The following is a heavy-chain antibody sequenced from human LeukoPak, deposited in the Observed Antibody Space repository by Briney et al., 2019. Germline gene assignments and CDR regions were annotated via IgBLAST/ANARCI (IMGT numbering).Heavy chain of an antibody. Sequence: GGSLRLSCAASGFPFSTYAMSWVRQAPGKGLEWVSVISGSGGDTYYADSVKGRCTISGDNSKNTVYLQMNSLRAEDTALYYCAKGGVYGDYYFDYWGQGTLVTVSS. CDR2: ISGSGGDT. D-gene: IGHD4-17*01. V-gene: IGHV3-23*01. J-gene: IGHJ4*02. CDR1: GFPFSTYA. CDR3: AKGGVYGDYYFDY.